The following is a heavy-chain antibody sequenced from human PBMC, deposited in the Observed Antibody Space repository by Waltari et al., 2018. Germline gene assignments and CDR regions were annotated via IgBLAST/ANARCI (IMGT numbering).Heavy chain of an antibody. CDR3: ASLFDSYFDY. V-gene: IGHV4-38-2*01. CDR1: GYSISSGYY. D-gene: IGHD3-9*01. CDR2: IYHSGST. Sequence: QVQLRESGPGLVKPSETLSLTCAVSGYSISSGYYWGWIRQPPGKGLEWIGSIYHSGSTYYNPSLKSRVTISVDTSKNQFSLKLSSVTAADTAVYYCASLFDSYFDYWGQGTLVTVSS. J-gene: IGHJ4*02.